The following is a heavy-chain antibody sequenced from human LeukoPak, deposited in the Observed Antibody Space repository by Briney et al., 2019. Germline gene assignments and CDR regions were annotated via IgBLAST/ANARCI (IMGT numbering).Heavy chain of an antibody. CDR1: GYTFTGYY. D-gene: IGHD2-2*01. V-gene: IGHV1-2*02. CDR2: INPNSGGT. J-gene: IGHJ6*02. Sequence: GASVKVSCKASGYTFTGYYMHWVRQAPGQGLEWMGWINPNSGGTNYAQKFQGRVTMTRDTSISTAYMELSRLRSDDTAVYYCARFGGGNQLPERVYYYYGMDVWGQGTTVTVSS. CDR3: ARFGGGNQLPERVYYYYGMDV.